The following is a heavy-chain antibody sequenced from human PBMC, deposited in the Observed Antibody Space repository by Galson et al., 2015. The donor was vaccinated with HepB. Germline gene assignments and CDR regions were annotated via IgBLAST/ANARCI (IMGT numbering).Heavy chain of an antibody. CDR1: GFTFSSYG. V-gene: IGHV3-30*03. CDR2: ISYDGSNK. Sequence: SLRLSCAASGFTFSSYGMHWVRQAPGKGLEWVAVISYDGSNKYYADSVKGRFTISRDNSKNTLYPQMNSLRAEDTAVYYCARESRWVPDYWGQGTLVTVSS. D-gene: IGHD5-24*01. CDR3: ARESRWVPDY. J-gene: IGHJ4*02.